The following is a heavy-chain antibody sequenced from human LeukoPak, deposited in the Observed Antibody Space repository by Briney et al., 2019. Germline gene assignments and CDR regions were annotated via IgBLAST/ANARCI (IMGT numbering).Heavy chain of an antibody. D-gene: IGHD1-26*01. CDR1: GFPFSSHA. J-gene: IGHJ3*02. V-gene: IGHV3-30-3*01. CDR3: AKERTYCSFDI. Sequence: PGGSLRLSCSASGFPFSSHAIHWVRQAPGEGLEWVTGISHDGNHKYYADSVRGRVTISRDNSKNTLYLQMDSLRTEDTALYYCAKERTYCSFDIWGQGTMVTVSA. CDR2: ISHDGNHK.